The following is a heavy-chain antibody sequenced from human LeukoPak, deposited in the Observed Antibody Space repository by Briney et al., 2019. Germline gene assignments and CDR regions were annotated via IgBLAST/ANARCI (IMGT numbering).Heavy chain of an antibody. CDR3: ARARYCSGGSCYAEY. J-gene: IGHJ4*02. CDR1: GYSFTTYW. D-gene: IGHD2-15*01. CDR2: IYPGDSDT. V-gene: IGHV5-51*01. Sequence: GESLKISCKGSGYSFTTYWIGWVRQMPGKGLEWMGVIYPGDSDTRYSPSFQGQVTISADKSTSTAYLQWSSLKASDTAMYYRARARYCSGGSCYAEYWGQGTLVTVSS.